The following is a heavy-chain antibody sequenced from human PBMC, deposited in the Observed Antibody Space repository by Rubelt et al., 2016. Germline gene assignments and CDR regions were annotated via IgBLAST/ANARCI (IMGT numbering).Heavy chain of an antibody. CDR2: ISYDGSSK. D-gene: IGHD3-3*01. J-gene: IGHJ6*02. Sequence: VRQAPGKGLEWVAVISYDGSSKYYGDSVKGRFAISRDISKNTLYLQMNSLTTEDTAVYYCARGLAPRTTIFGERDGYNLDVWGQGTTVTVSS. V-gene: IGHV3-30*03. CDR3: ARGLAPRTTIFGERDGYNLDV.